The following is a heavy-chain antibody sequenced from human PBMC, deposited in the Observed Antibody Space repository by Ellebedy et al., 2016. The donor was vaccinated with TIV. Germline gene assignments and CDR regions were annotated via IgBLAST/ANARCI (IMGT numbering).Heavy chain of an antibody. CDR1: GLTFSNYA. D-gene: IGHD3-9*01. CDR3: ARQFDQPAR. CDR2: INSDGRTI. V-gene: IGHV3-74*01. Sequence: PGGSLRLSCAASGLTFSNYAMSWVRQAPGKGLEWVSRINSDGRTINYADSVRGRFTISRDNAKNTLYLEMNSLRVDDTAVYYCARQFDQPARWGQGTLVTVSS. J-gene: IGHJ4*02.